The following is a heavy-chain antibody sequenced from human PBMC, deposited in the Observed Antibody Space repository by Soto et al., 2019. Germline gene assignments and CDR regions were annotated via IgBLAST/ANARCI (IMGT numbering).Heavy chain of an antibody. Sequence: GGSLRLSCAASGFTFSSYWMVWVRQAPGKGLEWVANIKPDGSEKYYVDSVKGRFTISRDNARKPLYLQMNSLKSDDTAIYYYARDRLRGYDSSGFYSWGQGTMVTVSS. CDR1: GFTFSSYW. V-gene: IGHV3-7*05. D-gene: IGHD3-22*01. CDR2: IKPDGSEK. CDR3: ARDRLRGYDSSGFYS. J-gene: IGHJ4*02.